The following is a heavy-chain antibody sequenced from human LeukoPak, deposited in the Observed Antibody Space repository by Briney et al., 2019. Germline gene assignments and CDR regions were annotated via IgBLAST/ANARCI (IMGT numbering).Heavy chain of an antibody. CDR2: IYYSGST. J-gene: IGHJ4*02. Sequence: KSSETLSLTCTVSGGSISSGGYYWSWIRQHPGKGLEWIGYIYYSGSTYYNPSLKSRVTISVDTSKNQFSLRLSSVTAADTAVYYCARANGYYGSGIPYLDYWGRGTLVTVSS. D-gene: IGHD3-10*01. CDR1: GGSISSGGYY. V-gene: IGHV4-31*03. CDR3: ARANGYYGSGIPYLDY.